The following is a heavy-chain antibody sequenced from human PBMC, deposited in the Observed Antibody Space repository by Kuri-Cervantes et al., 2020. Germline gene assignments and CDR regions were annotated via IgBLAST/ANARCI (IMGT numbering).Heavy chain of an antibody. CDR3: ARLRGYRRRDPFDI. Sequence: SETLSLTCTVSGGSISSSSYYWGWIRQPPGKGLEWIGSIYYSGSTYYNPSLKSRVTISVDTSKNQLSLKLSSETATDTALYYCARLRGYRRRDPFDIWGRGIMVTVSS. D-gene: IGHD3-22*01. J-gene: IGHJ3*02. CDR1: GGSISSSSYY. V-gene: IGHV4-39*01. CDR2: IYYSGST.